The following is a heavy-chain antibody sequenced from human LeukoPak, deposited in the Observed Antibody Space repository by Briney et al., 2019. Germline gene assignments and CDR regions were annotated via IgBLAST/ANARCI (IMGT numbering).Heavy chain of an antibody. V-gene: IGHV4-34*01. CDR1: TGSFSGYF. J-gene: IGHJ2*01. CDR3: ARGPRAPNGVLPWYFDL. D-gene: IGHD4-17*01. CDR2: INHSGGT. Sequence: SETLSLTCAVYTGSFSGYFWTWIRQPLGKGLEWIGEINHSGGTNYNPSLKGRVTISTDPSTNQFSLKVTSVTAADTAVYYCARGPRAPNGVLPWYFDLWGRGNLVVVSS.